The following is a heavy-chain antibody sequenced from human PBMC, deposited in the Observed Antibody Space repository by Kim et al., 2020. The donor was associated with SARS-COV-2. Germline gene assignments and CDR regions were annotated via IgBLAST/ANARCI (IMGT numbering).Heavy chain of an antibody. CDR1: GGSISSYY. CDR3: ARHPRYYESSGYEFDY. J-gene: IGHJ4*02. Sequence: SETLSLTCTVSGGSISSYYWSWIRQPPGKGLEWIGYIYYSGSTNYNPSLKSRVTISVDTSKNQFSLKLSSVTAADTAVYYCARHPRYYESSGYEFDYWGQGTLVTVSS. D-gene: IGHD3-22*01. CDR2: IYYSGST. V-gene: IGHV4-59*08.